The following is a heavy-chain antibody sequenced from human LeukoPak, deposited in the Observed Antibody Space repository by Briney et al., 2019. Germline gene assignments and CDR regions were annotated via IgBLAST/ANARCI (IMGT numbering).Heavy chain of an antibody. CDR2: IYSSGNT. J-gene: IGHJ4*02. V-gene: IGHV4-39*07. D-gene: IGHD2-21*01. Sequence: SETLSLTCAVSGASISSSNYYWGWVRQSPGKGLEWIGNIYSSGNTYYNPSLKSRVTISVDTSKNQFSLKLSSVTAADTAVYYCARGVVIAPQTFDYWGQGTLVTVSS. CDR1: GASISSSNYY. CDR3: ARGVVIAPQTFDY.